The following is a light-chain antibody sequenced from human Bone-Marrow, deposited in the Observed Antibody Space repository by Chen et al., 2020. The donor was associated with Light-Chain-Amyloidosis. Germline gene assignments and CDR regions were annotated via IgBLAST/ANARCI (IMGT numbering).Light chain of an antibody. CDR1: NIGSTS. CDR2: DDS. J-gene: IGLJ3*02. Sequence: SHVLTQPSSVSVAPQQTATIACGGNNIGSTSVHWYQQPPGQAPLLVVYDDSDRPSGIPERLSGSNSGNTATLTISRVEAGDEADYYCQVWDRSSDRPVFGGGTKLTVL. CDR3: QVWDRSSDRPV. V-gene: IGLV3-21*02.